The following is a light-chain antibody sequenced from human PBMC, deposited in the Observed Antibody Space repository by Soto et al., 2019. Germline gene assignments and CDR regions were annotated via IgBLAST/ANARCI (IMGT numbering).Light chain of an antibody. V-gene: IGKV3-20*01. CDR2: GVS. J-gene: IGKJ1*01. CDR1: QSVSSY. CDR3: QQYDSSFPWT. Sequence: EIVLTQSPGTLSLSPGARATISCRASQSVSSYLAWYQQKPGQAPRLIIYGVSSRATGIPERFSGSGSGPEFALTISLLERKDCTVFYCQQYDSSFPWTCGQGTKMAIK.